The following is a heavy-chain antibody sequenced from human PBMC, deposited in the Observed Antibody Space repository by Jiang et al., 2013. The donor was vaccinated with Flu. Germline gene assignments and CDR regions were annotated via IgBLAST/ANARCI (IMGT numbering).Heavy chain of an antibody. D-gene: IGHD4-17*01. J-gene: IGHJ6*02. V-gene: IGHV1-2*02. CDR2: INLKSGDT. Sequence: GAEVKKPGASVKVSCKASGYTFTGYFMHWVRQAPGQGLEWMGWINLKSGDTNYSPKFQGRVTMTRDTSLIIAYMELSRLRSDDTAVYYCARELDYGDLTYYGMDVWGQGTTVTVS. CDR3: ARELDYGDLTYYGMDV. CDR1: GYTFTGYF.